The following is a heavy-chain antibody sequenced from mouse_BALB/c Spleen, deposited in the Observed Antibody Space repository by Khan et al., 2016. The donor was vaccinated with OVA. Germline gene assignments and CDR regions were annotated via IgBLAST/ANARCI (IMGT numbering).Heavy chain of an antibody. CDR3: VSRSWFAY. Sequence: VQLVESGGGLVQPKGSLKLSCAASGFTFNTYAMNWVSQAPGKGLEWVARIRSKSNNYATYYADSVKDRFTISRADSQSMLHLQMNNSKTEDTAMYYCVSRSWFAYWGQGTLVTVSA. J-gene: IGHJ3*01. CDR1: GFTFNTYA. V-gene: IGHV10-1*02. CDR2: IRSKSNNYAT.